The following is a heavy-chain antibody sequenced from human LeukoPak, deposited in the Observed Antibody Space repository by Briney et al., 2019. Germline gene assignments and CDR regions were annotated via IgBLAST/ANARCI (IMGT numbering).Heavy chain of an antibody. CDR3: ARLRWELPDRSFPTY. CDR2: IYYSGST. J-gene: IGHJ4*02. V-gene: IGHV4-39*01. D-gene: IGHD1-26*01. CDR1: GGSISSSSYY. Sequence: SETLSLTCTVSGGSISSSSYYWGWIRQPPGKGLEWIGSIYYSGSTYYNPSLKSRVTISVDTSKNQFSLKLSSVTAADTAVYYCARLRWELPDRSFPTYWGQGTLVTVSS.